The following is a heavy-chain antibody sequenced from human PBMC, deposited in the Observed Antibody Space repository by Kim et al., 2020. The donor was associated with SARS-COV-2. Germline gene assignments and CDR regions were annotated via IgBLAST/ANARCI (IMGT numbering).Heavy chain of an antibody. CDR2: NT. D-gene: IGHD6-19*01. V-gene: IGHV1-3*01. Sequence: NTKYSQSFQGRITITRDTSASTAYMEMSSLRSEDTAVYYCARAGQWGYWGQGTLVTVSS. CDR3: ARAGQWGY. J-gene: IGHJ4*02.